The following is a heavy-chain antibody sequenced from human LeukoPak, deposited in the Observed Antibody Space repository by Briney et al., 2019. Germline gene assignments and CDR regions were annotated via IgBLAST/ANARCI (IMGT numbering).Heavy chain of an antibody. CDR2: IIPIFGTA. J-gene: IGHJ2*01. Sequence: SVKVSCTASGGTFSSYAISWVRQAPGQGLEWMGGIIPIFGTANYAQKFQGRVTITADESTSTAYMELSSLRSEDTAVYYCAREGSYYYDSSGYPFSGFDLWGRGTLVTVSS. D-gene: IGHD3-22*01. CDR1: GGTFSSYA. CDR3: AREGSYYYDSSGYPFSGFDL. V-gene: IGHV1-69*13.